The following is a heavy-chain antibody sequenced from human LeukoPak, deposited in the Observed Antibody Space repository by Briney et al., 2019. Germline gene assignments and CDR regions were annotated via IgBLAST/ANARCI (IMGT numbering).Heavy chain of an antibody. Sequence: SSQTLSLTCTVSAGSISSGDYYWSWIRQPAGKGLEWIGRIYSPGTNYNYNPSLKSRVTRSIETSKNQFSLKLTSVTAADTAVYYCARGIGTSYDSSRDAFDMWGQGTMVTVSS. CDR1: AGSISSGDYY. J-gene: IGHJ3*02. V-gene: IGHV4-61*02. D-gene: IGHD3-22*01. CDR2: IYSPGT. CDR3: ARGIGTSYDSSRDAFDM.